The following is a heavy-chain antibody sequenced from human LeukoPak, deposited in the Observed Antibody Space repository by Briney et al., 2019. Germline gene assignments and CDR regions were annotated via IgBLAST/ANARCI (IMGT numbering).Heavy chain of an antibody. J-gene: IGHJ4*01. V-gene: IGHV3-21*01. CDR1: GFTFSSYS. D-gene: IGHD6-19*01. CDR2: ISSSSSYI. Sequence: PGGSLRLSCAASGFTFSSYSMNWVRQAPGKGLEWVSSISSSSSYIYYADSVKGRFTISRDNAKNSLYLQMNSLRAEDTAVYYCARGVAVAGTSDYWGQRTLHTVSS. CDR3: ARGVAVAGTSDY.